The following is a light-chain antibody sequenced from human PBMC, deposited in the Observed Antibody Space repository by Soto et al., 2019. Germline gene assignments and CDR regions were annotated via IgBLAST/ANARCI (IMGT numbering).Light chain of an antibody. J-gene: IGKJ3*01. CDR3: QKYDSVPLT. Sequence: DIQMTQSPSSLSASVGDRVTITCRASQGISNYLAWYQQKPGKVPSLLIYAASTLQSGVPSRISGGGSGTDFTLTISSLLPEDVATYYCQKYDSVPLTFGPGTKVDFK. CDR2: AAS. CDR1: QGISNY. V-gene: IGKV1-27*01.